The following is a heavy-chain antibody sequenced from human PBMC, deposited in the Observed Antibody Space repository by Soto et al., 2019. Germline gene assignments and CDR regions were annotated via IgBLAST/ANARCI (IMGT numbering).Heavy chain of an antibody. CDR1: GYTFTAYH. V-gene: IGHV1-2*04. CDR2: INPHSGGT. Sequence: ASLKVSCKTSGYTFTAYHMHWVRQAPGQGLEWMGRINPHSGGTDYAQKFQDWVTMTRDTSISTANMERSSLKSDDTAVYYCARAGPVDQWSMDVRGRGTTVTVFS. D-gene: IGHD2-8*01. J-gene: IGHJ6*04. CDR3: ARAGPVDQWSMDV.